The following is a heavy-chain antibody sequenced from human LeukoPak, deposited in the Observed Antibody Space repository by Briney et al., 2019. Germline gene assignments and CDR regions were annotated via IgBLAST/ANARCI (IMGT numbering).Heavy chain of an antibody. J-gene: IGHJ6*02. V-gene: IGHV4-4*02. CDR2: IYHSGST. Sequence: SGTLSLTCAVSGGSISSSNWWSWVRQPPGKGLEWIGEIYHSGSTNYNPSLKSRVTISVDKSKNQFSLKLSSVTAADTAVYYWSKVRCEVPPLPQDLHRKGLWGPGNTVTVSS. CDR1: GGSISSSNW. D-gene: IGHD1-26*01. CDR3: SKVRCEVPPLPQDLHRKGL.